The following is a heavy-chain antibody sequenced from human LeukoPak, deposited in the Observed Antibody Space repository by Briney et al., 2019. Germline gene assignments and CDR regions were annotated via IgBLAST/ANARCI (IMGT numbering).Heavy chain of an antibody. CDR3: AIRRGYSYGYYFDY. CDR2: INHSGST. Sequence: SETLSLTCAVYGGSFSGYYWSWIRQPPGKGLEWIGEINHSGSTNYNPSLKSRVTISVDTSENHFSLKLSSVTAADTAVYYCAIRRGYSYGYYFDYWGQGTLVTVSS. D-gene: IGHD5-18*01. J-gene: IGHJ4*02. V-gene: IGHV4-34*01. CDR1: GGSFSGYY.